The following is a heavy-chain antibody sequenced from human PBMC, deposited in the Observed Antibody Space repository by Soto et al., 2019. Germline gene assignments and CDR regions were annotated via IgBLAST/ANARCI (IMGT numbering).Heavy chain of an antibody. V-gene: IGHV4-39*07. Sequence: SETLSLTCTVSGGSISSSSYYWGWIRQPPGKGLEWIGSIYYSGSTYYNPSLKSRVTISVDTSTNKFSLKLSSVTAADTAVYYCARAQGSYDILTGYYIGTLDYWGQGTLVTVSS. J-gene: IGHJ4*02. CDR3: ARAQGSYDILTGYYIGTLDY. CDR1: GGSISSSSYY. CDR2: IYYSGST. D-gene: IGHD3-9*01.